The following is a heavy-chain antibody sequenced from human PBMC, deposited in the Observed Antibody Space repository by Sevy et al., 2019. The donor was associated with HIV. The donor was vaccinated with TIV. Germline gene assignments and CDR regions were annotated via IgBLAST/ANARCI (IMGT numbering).Heavy chain of an antibody. D-gene: IGHD1-26*01. Sequence: ASLKVSCKASGYTFTSYGISWVRQAPGQGLEWMGWISAYNGNTNYAQKLQGRVTMTTDTSTSTAYMELRSLRSDDTAVYYCARGRSDSGSYYGFKYYYYMDVWGKGTTVTVSS. J-gene: IGHJ6*03. CDR2: ISAYNGNT. CDR1: GYTFTSYG. V-gene: IGHV1-18*01. CDR3: ARGRSDSGSYYGFKYYYYMDV.